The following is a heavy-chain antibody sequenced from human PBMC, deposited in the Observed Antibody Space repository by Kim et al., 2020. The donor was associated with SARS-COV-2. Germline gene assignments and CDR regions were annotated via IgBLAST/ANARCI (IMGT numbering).Heavy chain of an antibody. Sequence: SVKVSCKASGGTFSSYAISWVRQAPGQGLEWMGGIIPIFGTANYAQKFLGRVTITADESTSTAYMELSSLRSEDTAVYYCAREVPGYYYYGMDVWGQGTTVTVSS. CDR3: AREVPGYYYYGMDV. V-gene: IGHV1-69*13. CDR1: GGTFSSYA. J-gene: IGHJ6*02. CDR2: IIPIFGTA. D-gene: IGHD3-10*01.